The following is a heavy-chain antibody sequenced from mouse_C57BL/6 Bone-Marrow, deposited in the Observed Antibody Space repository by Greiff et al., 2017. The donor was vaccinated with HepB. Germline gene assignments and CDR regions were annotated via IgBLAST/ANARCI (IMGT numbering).Heavy chain of an antibody. CDR3: AIITTVVAEGYFDV. CDR1: GYTFTSYG. Sequence: VQLQQSGAELARPGASVKLSCKASGYTFTSYGISWVKQRTGQGLEWIGEIYPRSGNTYYNEKFKGKATLTADKSSSTAYMELRSLTSEDSAVYFCAIITTVVAEGYFDVWGTGTTVTVSS. J-gene: IGHJ1*03. D-gene: IGHD1-1*01. V-gene: IGHV1-81*01. CDR2: IYPRSGNT.